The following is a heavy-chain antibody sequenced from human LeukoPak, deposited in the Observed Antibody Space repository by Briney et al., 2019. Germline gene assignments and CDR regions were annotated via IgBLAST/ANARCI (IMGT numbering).Heavy chain of an antibody. CDR1: GGSFSGYY. J-gene: IGHJ4*02. CDR2: INHSGST. D-gene: IGHD2-21*02. V-gene: IGHV4-34*01. CDR3: ARGGGPSYCGGDCYIFDY. Sequence: SETLSLTRAVYGGSFSGYYWSWIRQPPGRGLEWIGEINHSGSTNYNPSLKSRVTISVDTSKNQFSLKLSSVTAADTAVYYCARGGGPSYCGGDCYIFDYWGQGTLVTVSS.